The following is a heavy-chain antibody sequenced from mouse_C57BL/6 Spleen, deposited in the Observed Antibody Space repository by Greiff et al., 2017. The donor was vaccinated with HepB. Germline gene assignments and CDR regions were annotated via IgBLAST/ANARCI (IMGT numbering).Heavy chain of an antibody. CDR3: ARYDYDGEAY. D-gene: IGHD2-4*01. J-gene: IGHJ3*01. CDR2: IYWDDDK. CDR1: GFSLSTSGMG. V-gene: IGHV8-12*01. Sequence: QVQLQQSGPGILQSSQTLSLPCSFSGFSLSTSGMGLSWIRQPSGKGLEWLAHIYWDDDKRYNPSLKSRLTISKDTSRNQVFLKITSVDTADTATYYCARYDYDGEAYWGQGTLVTVSA.